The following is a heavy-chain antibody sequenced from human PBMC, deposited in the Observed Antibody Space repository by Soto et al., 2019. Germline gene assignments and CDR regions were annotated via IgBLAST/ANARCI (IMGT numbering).Heavy chain of an antibody. Sequence: ASVQVSCKASGYTFTSYAMHWVRQAPGQRLEWKGWINAGNGNTKYSQKFQGRVTITRDTSASTAYMELSSLRSEDTAVYYCARDRSVAVAGPGWFDPWGQGTLVTVSS. V-gene: IGHV1-3*01. D-gene: IGHD6-19*01. CDR1: GYTFTSYA. J-gene: IGHJ5*02. CDR3: ARDRSVAVAGPGWFDP. CDR2: INAGNGNT.